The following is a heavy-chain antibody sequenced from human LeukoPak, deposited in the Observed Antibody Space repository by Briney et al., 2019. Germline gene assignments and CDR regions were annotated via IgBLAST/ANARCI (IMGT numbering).Heavy chain of an antibody. CDR1: GFTFSSYS. V-gene: IGHV3-48*04. CDR2: ISSSSSTI. D-gene: IGHD4-23*01. Sequence: PGGSLRLSCAASGFTFSSYSMNWVRQAPGKGLEWVSYISSSSSTIYYADSVKGRFTISRDNAKSSLYLQLNSLRAEDTAVYYCARGATVITPPLDYWGQGTLVTASS. J-gene: IGHJ4*02. CDR3: ARGATVITPPLDY.